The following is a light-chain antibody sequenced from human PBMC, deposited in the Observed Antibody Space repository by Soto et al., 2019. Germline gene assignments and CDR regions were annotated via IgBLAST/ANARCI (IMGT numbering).Light chain of an antibody. J-gene: IGKJ2*01. V-gene: IGKV3-11*01. CDR1: QSVNSY. CDR2: DAS. Sequence: EIVLTQSPATLSLSPGERATLSCRASQSVNSYLAWYQQKPGQAPRLLIYDASNRATGIPARFSGSGSGTDFTISLSSLEPEDFAVYYCQQRSNWPTFGQGTKLEIK. CDR3: QQRSNWPT.